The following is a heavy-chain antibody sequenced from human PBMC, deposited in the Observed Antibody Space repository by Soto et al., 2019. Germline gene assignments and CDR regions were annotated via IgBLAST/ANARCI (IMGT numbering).Heavy chain of an antibody. CDR1: GYTFTSYG. J-gene: IGHJ6*02. CDR2: ISAYNGNT. D-gene: IGHD2-15*01. Sequence: QVQLVQSGAEAKKPGASVKVSCKASGYTFTSYGISWVRQAPGQGLEWMGWISAYNGNTNYAQKLQGRVTMTTDTSTSTAYMELRSLRSDDTAVYYCARGGCSGGSCHFYYYYGMDVWGQGTTVTVSS. CDR3: ARGGCSGGSCHFYYYYGMDV. V-gene: IGHV1-18*01.